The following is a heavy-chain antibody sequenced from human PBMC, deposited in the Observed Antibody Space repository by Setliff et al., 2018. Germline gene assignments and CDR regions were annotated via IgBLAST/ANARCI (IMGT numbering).Heavy chain of an antibody. D-gene: IGHD3-3*01. CDR1: GGTFSIYT. CDR2: IIPIFGTA. V-gene: IGHV1-69*08. J-gene: IGHJ3*02. CDR3: AISTIFGVVSPTPDAFDI. Sequence: GPSVKVSCKASGGTFSIYTISWVRQAPGQGLEWMGRIIPIFGTANYAQKFQGRVTITADKSTSTAYMELSSLRSEDTAVHYCAISTIFGVVSPTPDAFDIWGQGTMVTVSS.